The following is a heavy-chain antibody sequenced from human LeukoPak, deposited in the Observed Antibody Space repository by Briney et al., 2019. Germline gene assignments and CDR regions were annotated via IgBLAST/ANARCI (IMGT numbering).Heavy chain of an antibody. J-gene: IGHJ4*02. Sequence: GGSLRLSCAASGFTFSTYALTWVRQAPGKGLEWVANINQDGSEKHYVDSVKGRFTISRDNAKNLSYLQMNSLRAEDTAVYYCARDNVRKDDYWGQGTLVTVSS. V-gene: IGHV3-7*01. D-gene: IGHD2-8*01. CDR2: INQDGSEK. CDR1: GFTFSTYA. CDR3: ARDNVRKDDY.